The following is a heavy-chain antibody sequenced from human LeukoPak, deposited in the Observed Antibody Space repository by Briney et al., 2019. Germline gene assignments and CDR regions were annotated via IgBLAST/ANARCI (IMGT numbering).Heavy chain of an antibody. V-gene: IGHV4-59*08. CDR2: IYYSGST. D-gene: IGHD2-2*01. Sequence: SETLSLTCTVSDGSINSYYWSWIRQPPGKGLEWLGYIYYSGSTNYNPSLKSQVTISVDTSKTQFSLKLTSVTAADTAVYYCARHYVVIPAGRRDYYHYGMDVWGLGTTVTVSS. J-gene: IGHJ6*02. CDR1: DGSINSYY. CDR3: ARHYVVIPAGRRDYYHYGMDV.